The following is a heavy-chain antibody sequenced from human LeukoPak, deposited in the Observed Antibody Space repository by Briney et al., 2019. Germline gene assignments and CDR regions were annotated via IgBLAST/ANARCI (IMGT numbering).Heavy chain of an antibody. CDR2: INQDGSEK. Sequence: GGSLRLSCAASGFTFSSYWMSWVRQAPGKGLEWVANINQDGSEKYYVDSVKGRFTISRDNAKNSLYLQMNSLRAEGTAVFYCAREGVANGMDVWGQGTTVTVSS. J-gene: IGHJ6*02. CDR1: GFTFSSYW. D-gene: IGHD5-12*01. CDR3: AREGVANGMDV. V-gene: IGHV3-7*01.